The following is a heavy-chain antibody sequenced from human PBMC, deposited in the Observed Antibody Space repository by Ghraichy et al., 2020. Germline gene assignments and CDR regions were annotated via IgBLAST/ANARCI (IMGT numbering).Heavy chain of an antibody. CDR1: GGSFSGYY. J-gene: IGHJ4*02. V-gene: IGHV4-34*01. D-gene: IGHD3-22*01. CDR2: INHSGFT. Sequence: GSLRLSCAVYGGSFSGYYWSWIRQSPEKGLEWIGEINHSGFTNYNPSLKSRVSISADTSKNQFSLKLTSISAADTAVYYCSTSPGRYYYDSSGPAANYWGQGTLVTVSS. CDR3: STSPGRYYYDSSGPAANY.